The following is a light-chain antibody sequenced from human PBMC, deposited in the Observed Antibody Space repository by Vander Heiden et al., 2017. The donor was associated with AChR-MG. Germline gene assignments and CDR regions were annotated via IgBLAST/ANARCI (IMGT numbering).Light chain of an antibody. CDR3: QQYNNGPPLT. V-gene: IGKV3-15*01. Sequence: EIVMTQSPATLSVSPGERATLSCRASQSVSSNLAWYQQKPGQAPRLLIYGASTRATGIPARFSGSESGTEFTLTISSMQSEDFAVYYCQQYNNGPPLTFGGGTKVEIK. CDR2: GAS. CDR1: QSVSSN. J-gene: IGKJ4*01.